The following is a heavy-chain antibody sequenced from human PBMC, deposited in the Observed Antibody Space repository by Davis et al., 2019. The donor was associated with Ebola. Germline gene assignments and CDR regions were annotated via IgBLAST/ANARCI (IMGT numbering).Heavy chain of an antibody. CDR3: ARVLSPFDP. V-gene: IGHV4-61*01. Sequence: SETLSLTCTVSGGSVSSGSYYWSWIRQPPGKGLEWIGYIYYSGSTNYNPSLKSRVTISVDTSKNQFSLKLSSVTAADTAVYYCARVLSPFDPWGQGTLVTVSS. CDR2: IYYSGST. D-gene: IGHD3-10*01. J-gene: IGHJ5*02. CDR1: GGSVSSGSYY.